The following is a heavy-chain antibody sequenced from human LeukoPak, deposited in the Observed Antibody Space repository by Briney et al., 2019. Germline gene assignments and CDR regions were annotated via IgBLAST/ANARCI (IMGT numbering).Heavy chain of an antibody. V-gene: IGHV3-7*04. D-gene: IGHD6-13*01. CDR3: ARGQKLAS. CDR1: GFTFSTYW. CDR2: INEDGSDK. Sequence: GGSLRLSCAASGFTFSTYWMSWVRQAPGKGLGWVANINEDGSDKYYVDSVKGRFTISRDNAENSLYRQMNSLRADDTAGYYCARGQKLASWGQGTLVTVSS. J-gene: IGHJ5*02.